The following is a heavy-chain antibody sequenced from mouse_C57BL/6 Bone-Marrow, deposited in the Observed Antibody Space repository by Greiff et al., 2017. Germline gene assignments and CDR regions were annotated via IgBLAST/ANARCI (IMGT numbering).Heavy chain of an antibody. D-gene: IGHD1-1*01. CDR1: GYAFTNYL. CDR2: INPGSGGT. CDR3: ARRVHYYGRGNYFDY. V-gene: IGHV1-54*01. Sequence: QVQLQQSGAELVRPGTSVKVSCKASGYAFTNYLIEWVKQRPGQGLEWIGVINPGSGGTNYNEKFKGKATLTADKSSSTAYMQLSSLTSEDSAVYVCARRVHYYGRGNYFDYWGQGTTLTVSS. J-gene: IGHJ2*01.